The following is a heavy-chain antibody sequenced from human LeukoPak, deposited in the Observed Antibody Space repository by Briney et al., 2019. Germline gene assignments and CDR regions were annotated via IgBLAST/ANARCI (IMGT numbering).Heavy chain of an antibody. V-gene: IGHV2-5*01. Sequence: SGPTLVNPTQTPTLTCTFSGFSLTTSGVGVGWIRQPPGKALEWLALIYWNDDKRYSPSLKSRLTITKDTSKNQVVLTMTNMDPVDTATYYCAHSTRGYCSSTSCLNAFDIWGQGTMVTVSS. CDR3: AHSTRGYCSSTSCLNAFDI. CDR1: GFSLTTSGVG. CDR2: IYWNDDK. D-gene: IGHD2-2*03. J-gene: IGHJ3*02.